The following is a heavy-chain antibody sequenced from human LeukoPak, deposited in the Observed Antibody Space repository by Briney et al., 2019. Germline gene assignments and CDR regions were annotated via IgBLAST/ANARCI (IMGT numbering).Heavy chain of an antibody. CDR2: IIPIFGTA. CDR1: GGTFSSYA. V-gene: IGHV1-69*13. Sequence: GASVKVSCKASGGTFSSYAISWVRQAPGQGLEWMGGIIPIFGTANYAQKFQGRVTITADESTSTAYMELSSLRSEDTAVYYCARSRIVGAREAFDIWGQGTMVTVSS. J-gene: IGHJ3*02. D-gene: IGHD1-26*01. CDR3: ARSRIVGAREAFDI.